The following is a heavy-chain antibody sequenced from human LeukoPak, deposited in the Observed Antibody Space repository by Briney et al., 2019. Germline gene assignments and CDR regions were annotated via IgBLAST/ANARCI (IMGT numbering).Heavy chain of an antibody. Sequence: SQTLSLTCTVSGGSISSGDYYWSWIRQPPGKGLEWIGYIYYSGSTYYNPSLKSRVTISVDTSKNQFSLKPSSVTAADTAVYYCARALGFGESTDAFDIWGQGTMVTVSS. CDR3: ARALGFGESTDAFDI. V-gene: IGHV4-30-4*01. D-gene: IGHD3-10*01. CDR2: IYYSGST. CDR1: GGSISSGDYY. J-gene: IGHJ3*02.